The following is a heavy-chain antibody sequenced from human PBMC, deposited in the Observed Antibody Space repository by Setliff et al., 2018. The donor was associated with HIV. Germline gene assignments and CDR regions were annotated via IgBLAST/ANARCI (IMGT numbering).Heavy chain of an antibody. CDR2: FEPEYAET. J-gene: IGHJ6*02. V-gene: IGHV1-24*01. D-gene: IGHD3-10*01. CDR1: GYSLTELS. CDR3: ATGFGAVTDYAMDV. Sequence: ASVKVSCKISGYSLTELSGHWVRQAPGKGLEWMGGFEPEYAETLYAQKFKGRVNMTVDTTTDTAYMELSGLRPDDTAVYYCATGFGAVTDYAMDVWGQGTTVTVSS.